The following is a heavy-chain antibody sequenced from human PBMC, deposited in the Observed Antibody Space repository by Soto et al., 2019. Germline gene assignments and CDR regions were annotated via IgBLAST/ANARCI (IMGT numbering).Heavy chain of an antibody. V-gene: IGHV3-23*01. J-gene: IGHJ5*02. CDR1: GLTFSSYA. Sequence: EVQLLESGGGLVQPGGSLRLSCAASGLTFSSYARSWVRQAPGKGLEWVSVISGSGGSTYYADSVRGRFTVSRANAKYTRYLPVNSLRAEDTAVYYCAKRSSGNWFDPWGQGPLVTVSS. D-gene: IGHD3-10*01. CDR3: AKRSSGNWFDP. CDR2: ISGSGGST.